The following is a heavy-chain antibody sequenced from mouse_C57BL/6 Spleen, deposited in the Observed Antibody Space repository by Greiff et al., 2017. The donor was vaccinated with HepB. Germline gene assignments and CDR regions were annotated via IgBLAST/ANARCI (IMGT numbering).Heavy chain of an antibody. V-gene: IGHV1-81*01. Sequence: VQLQQSGAELARPGASVKLPCKASGYTFTSYGISWVKPRTGQGLEWIGEIYPRSGNTYYNEKFKGKATLTADKSSSTAYMELRSLTSEDSAVYFCARRGGDYGYDETGVWFAYWGQGTLVTVSA. CDR1: GYTFTSYG. J-gene: IGHJ3*01. CDR2: IYPRSGNT. CDR3: ARRGGDYGYDETGVWFAY. D-gene: IGHD2-2*01.